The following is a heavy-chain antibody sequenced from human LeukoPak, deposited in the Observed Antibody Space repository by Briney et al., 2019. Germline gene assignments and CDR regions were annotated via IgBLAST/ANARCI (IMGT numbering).Heavy chain of an antibody. CDR3: ARVPGWATGVTEDTGGFDP. D-gene: IGHD4-23*01. Sequence: SETLSLTCTVSGGSISSYYWSWIRQPPGKGLEWIGYIYYSGSTNYNPSLKSRVTISVDTSKNQFSLKLSSVTAADTAVYYCARVPGWATGVTEDTGGFDPWGQGTLSPSPQ. CDR1: GGSISSYY. J-gene: IGHJ5*02. V-gene: IGHV4-59*01. CDR2: IYYSGST.